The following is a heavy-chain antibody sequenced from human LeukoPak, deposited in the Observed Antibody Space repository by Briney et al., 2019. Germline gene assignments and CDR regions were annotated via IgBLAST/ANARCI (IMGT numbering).Heavy chain of an antibody. CDR1: GYTFTSYY. V-gene: IGHV1-46*01. J-gene: IGHJ2*01. CDR3: ARVRSSGWYIESWYFDL. D-gene: IGHD6-19*01. Sequence: ASVKVSCKASGYTFTSYYMHWARQAPGQGLEWMGIINPSGGSTSYAQKFQGRVTMTRDMSTSTVYMELSSLRSEDTAVYYCARVRSSGWYIESWYFDLWSRGTLVTVSS. CDR2: INPSGGST.